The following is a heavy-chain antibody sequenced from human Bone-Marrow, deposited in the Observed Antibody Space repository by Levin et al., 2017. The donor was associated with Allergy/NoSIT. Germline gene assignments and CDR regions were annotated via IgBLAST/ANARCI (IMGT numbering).Heavy chain of an antibody. V-gene: IGHV3-23*01. CDR3: AKDPPMVIPDYFDY. CDR1: GFPFSNYA. D-gene: IGHD3-10*01. J-gene: IGHJ4*02. Sequence: GESLKISCAASGFPFSNYAMSWVRQAPGKGLQWVSAISGSGASTYYADSVKGRFTISRDNSKNTLYLQMNSLRAEDTAVYYCAKDPPMVIPDYFDYWGQGTLVTVSS. CDR2: ISGSGAST.